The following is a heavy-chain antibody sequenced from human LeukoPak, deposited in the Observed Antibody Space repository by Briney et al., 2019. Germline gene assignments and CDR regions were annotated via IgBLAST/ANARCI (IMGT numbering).Heavy chain of an antibody. Sequence: GRSLSLSCAASGFTCISYTMNWVRQAQGKVLEWVSSISSSSSAIYYAASVKGRFTISRDNAKSSLYLQMNSLRDEDTAFFFRAEDGIRYSDYWGQGTLVTVSS. J-gene: IGHJ4*02. D-gene: IGHD3-9*01. CDR1: GFTCISYT. V-gene: IGHV3-48*02. CDR2: ISSSSSAI. CDR3: AEDGIRYSDY.